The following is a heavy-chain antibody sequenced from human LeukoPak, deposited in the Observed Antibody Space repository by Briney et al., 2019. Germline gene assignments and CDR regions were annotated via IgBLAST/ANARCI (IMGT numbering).Heavy chain of an antibody. CDR3: ARSGSNYGSDAFDI. CDR2: IYYSGST. V-gene: IGHV4-59*01. Sequence: SETLSLTCTVSGGSISSYYWSWIRQPPGKGLEWIAYIYYSGSTNYNPSLKSRVTISVDTSKNQFSLKLSSVTAADTAVYYCARSGSNYGSDAFDIWGQGTTVTVSS. D-gene: IGHD3-10*01. CDR1: GGSISSYY. J-gene: IGHJ3*02.